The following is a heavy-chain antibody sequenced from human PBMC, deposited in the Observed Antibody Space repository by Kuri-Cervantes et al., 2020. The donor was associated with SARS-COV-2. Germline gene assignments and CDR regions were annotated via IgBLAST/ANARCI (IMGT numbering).Heavy chain of an antibody. CDR1: GGTFSSYA. CDR3: ARAALYLRQHYYYMDV. V-gene: IGHV1-69*04. Sequence: SVKVSCKASGGTFSSYAISWVRQAPGQGLEWMGRIIPILGTANYAQKFQGRVTITADKSTSTAYMELSSLRSEDTAVYYCARAALYLRQHYYYMDVWGKGTTVTVSS. D-gene: IGHD2-2*01. J-gene: IGHJ6*03. CDR2: IIPILGTA.